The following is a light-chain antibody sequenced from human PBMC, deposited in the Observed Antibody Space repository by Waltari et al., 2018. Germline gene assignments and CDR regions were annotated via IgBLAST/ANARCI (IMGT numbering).Light chain of an antibody. V-gene: IGKV1-39*01. CDR2: AAS. CDR3: QASYTTPYS. Sequence: DLQMTQSPSSLSASVGDRVPISCRASKNIRSYLSWYQQKPGQAPKLVIYAASTLQSGVPSRFSGSGSGTNFTLTITSLQAEDFATYFCQASYTTPYSFGQGTKVEIK. CDR1: KNIRSY. J-gene: IGKJ2*03.